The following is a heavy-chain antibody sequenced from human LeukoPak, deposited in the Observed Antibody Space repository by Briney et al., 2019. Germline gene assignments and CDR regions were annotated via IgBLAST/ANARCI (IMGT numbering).Heavy chain of an antibody. D-gene: IGHD5-18*01. Sequence: TSETLSLTCTVSGGSISSSSYYWGWIRQPPGKGLEWIGSIYYSGSTYYNPSLKSRVTISVDTSKNQFSLKLSSVTAADTAVYYCARDRPRLRGYSHGYYYYMDVWGKGTTVTVSS. CDR1: GGSISSSSYY. J-gene: IGHJ6*03. CDR2: IYYSGST. CDR3: ARDRPRLRGYSHGYYYYMDV. V-gene: IGHV4-39*07.